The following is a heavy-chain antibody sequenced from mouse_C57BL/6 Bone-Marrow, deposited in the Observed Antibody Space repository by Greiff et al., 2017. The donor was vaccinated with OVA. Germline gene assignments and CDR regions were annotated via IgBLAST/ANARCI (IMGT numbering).Heavy chain of an antibody. V-gene: IGHV1-18*01. J-gene: IGHJ1*03. CDR2: INPNNGGT. Sequence: EVKLVESGPELVKPGASVKIPCKASGYTFTDYNMDWVKQSHGKSLEWIGDINPNNGGTIYNQKFKGKATLTVDKSSSTAYMELRSLTSEDTAVYYCARGRITTVVERYFDVWGTGTTVTVSS. D-gene: IGHD1-1*01. CDR1: GYTFTDYN. CDR3: ARGRITTVVERYFDV.